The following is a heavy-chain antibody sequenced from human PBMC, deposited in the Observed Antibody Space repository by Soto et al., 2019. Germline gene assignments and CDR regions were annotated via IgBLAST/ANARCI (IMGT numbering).Heavy chain of an antibody. V-gene: IGHV4-59*01. J-gene: IGHJ5*02. CDR2: IYYSGST. Sequence: QVQLQESGPGLVEPSETLSLSYSVSGDSISSSYWSWIRQPPGKGLEWIGYIYYSGSTNYNPSLKSRVTISRGTSKNQFSLKVSSATAADTAVYYCARGYDWCDPWGQGTLVTVSS. D-gene: IGHD5-12*01. CDR3: ARGYDWCDP. CDR1: GDSISSSY.